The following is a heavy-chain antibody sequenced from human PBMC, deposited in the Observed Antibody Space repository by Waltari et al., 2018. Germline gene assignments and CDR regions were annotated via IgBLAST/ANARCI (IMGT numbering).Heavy chain of an antibody. D-gene: IGHD2-21*01. J-gene: IGHJ1*01. CDR2: IIPGCQTP. CDR3: ARGYKCSGECYNFLH. CDR1: GRTSSTYA. Sequence: QVPMVQSGTETKKPGSSVTVSCKASGRTSSTYAVTWMRQAPVQGPEWIGGIIPGCQTPKDAQKFQGRGTITADDATSTVYMKLGSLRSDATGLYSCARGYKCSGECYNFLHWGHGTLVTVSS. V-gene: IGHV1-69*12.